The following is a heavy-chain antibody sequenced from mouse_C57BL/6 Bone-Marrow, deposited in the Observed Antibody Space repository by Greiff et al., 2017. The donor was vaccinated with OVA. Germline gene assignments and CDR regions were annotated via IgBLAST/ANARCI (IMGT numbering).Heavy chain of an antibody. D-gene: IGHD5-5*01. CDR1: GFAFSDYY. CDR2: INYDGSST. Sequence: EVMLVESEGGLVQPGSSMKLSCTASGFAFSDYYMAWVRQVPEKGLEWVANINYDGSSTNYLHSLKGRFIFSRDNAKNILYLQMSSLKSEDTATYYCARGDYPDLDYWGQGTTLTVSS. CDR3: ARGDYPDLDY. V-gene: IGHV5-16*01. J-gene: IGHJ2*01.